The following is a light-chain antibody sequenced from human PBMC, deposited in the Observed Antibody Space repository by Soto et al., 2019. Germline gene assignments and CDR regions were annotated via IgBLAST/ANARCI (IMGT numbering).Light chain of an antibody. CDR1: QSVSSY. CDR2: DAS. Sequence: EIVLTQSPATLSLSPVERATLSFTPSQSVSSYLAWYQQKPGQAPRLLIYDASNRATGIPARFSGSGSGTDFTLTISSLEPEDFALYYCQQRSNWPPLITYGQGTRLEIK. V-gene: IGKV3-11*01. CDR3: QQRSNWPPLIT. J-gene: IGKJ5*01.